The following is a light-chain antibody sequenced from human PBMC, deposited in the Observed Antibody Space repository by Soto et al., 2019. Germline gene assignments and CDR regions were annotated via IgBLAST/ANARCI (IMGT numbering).Light chain of an antibody. CDR3: QHYNSYSEA. V-gene: IGKV2-28*01. Sequence: DIVMTQSPLSLPVTPGEPASISCRSSQSLLHSNGYNYLDWYLQKPGQSPQLLIYLGSNRASGVPSRFSGSVSGTEFTLTISSLQPDDFATYYCQHYNSYSEAFGQGTKVDIK. CDR2: LGS. CDR1: QSLLHSNGYNY. J-gene: IGKJ1*01.